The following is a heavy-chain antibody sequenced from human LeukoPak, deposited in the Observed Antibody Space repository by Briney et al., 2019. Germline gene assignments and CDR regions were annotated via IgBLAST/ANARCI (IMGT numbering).Heavy chain of an antibody. D-gene: IGHD4-17*01. Sequence: SETLSLSCTVSSGSISSYYWSWIRQPAGKGLEWIGRIYTSGSTNYNPSLKSRVTMLVDTSKNQFSLKLSSVTAADTAVYYCARHGDWRYNWSDPWGQGTLVTVSS. J-gene: IGHJ5*02. CDR1: SGSISSYY. CDR2: IYTSGST. CDR3: ARHGDWRYNWSDP. V-gene: IGHV4-4*07.